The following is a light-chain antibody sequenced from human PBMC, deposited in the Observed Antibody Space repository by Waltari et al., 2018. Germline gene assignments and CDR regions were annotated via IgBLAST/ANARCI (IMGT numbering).Light chain of an antibody. Sequence: EIVLTQSPGTLSLSPGERATLSCRASQTVSSTYLAWYQLKPGQAPRLLIYGASSRATGIPDRFSGSDSGADFTLTISRLEPEDSAVYYCQQYGSSPLTFGGGTKVEIK. J-gene: IGKJ4*01. CDR1: QTVSSTY. CDR2: GAS. CDR3: QQYGSSPLT. V-gene: IGKV3-20*01.